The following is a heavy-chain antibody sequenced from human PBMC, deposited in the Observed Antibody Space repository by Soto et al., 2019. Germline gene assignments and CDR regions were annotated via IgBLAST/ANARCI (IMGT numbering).Heavy chain of an antibody. Sequence: QITLKESGPTLVKPTQTLTLTCTFSGFSLSTSGVGVGWIRQPPGKALEWLALIYWDDDKRYSPSLKSMFTISKDTAKNQVVLTMTNMDPVDTATYYCAHIFNSNSGSYRYFDYWGQGTLVTVSS. J-gene: IGHJ4*02. CDR3: AHIFNSNSGSYRYFDY. D-gene: IGHD3-16*02. CDR2: IYWDDDK. V-gene: IGHV2-5*02. CDR1: GFSLSTSGVG.